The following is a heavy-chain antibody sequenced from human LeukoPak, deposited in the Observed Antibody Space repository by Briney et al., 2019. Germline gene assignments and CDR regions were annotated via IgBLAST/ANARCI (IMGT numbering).Heavy chain of an antibody. Sequence: PSETLSLTCDVSGGSITNYYWNWIRQPPGKGLEWIGYINYSGSTNNNPYLKSRVTMSVDASKSQVSLKVTSVTAADTAVYYCARGMTSTRYWYFDLWGRGTLVSVSS. V-gene: IGHV4-59*01. CDR3: ARGMTSTRYWYFDL. J-gene: IGHJ2*01. CDR1: GGSITNYY. D-gene: IGHD2-21*02. CDR2: INYSGST.